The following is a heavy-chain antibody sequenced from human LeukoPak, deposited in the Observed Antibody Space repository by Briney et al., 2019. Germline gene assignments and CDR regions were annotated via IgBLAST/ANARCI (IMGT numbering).Heavy chain of an antibody. D-gene: IGHD3-22*01. V-gene: IGHV3-30*02. CDR3: AKAACYYYDSSGYDCSDAFDI. CDR1: GFTFSSYG. CDR2: IRYDGSNK. J-gene: IGHJ3*02. Sequence: GESLGLSCAASGFTFSSYGMHWVRQAPGKGLEWVAFIRYDGSNKYYADSVKGRFTISRDNSKNTLYLQMNSLRAEDTAVYYCAKAACYYYDSSGYDCSDAFDIWGQGTMVTVSS.